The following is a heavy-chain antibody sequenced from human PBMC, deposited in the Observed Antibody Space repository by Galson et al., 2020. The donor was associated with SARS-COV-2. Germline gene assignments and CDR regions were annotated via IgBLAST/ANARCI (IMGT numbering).Heavy chain of an antibody. CDR2: IYYSGST. V-gene: IGHV4-59*12. CDR1: GGSLTSFN. Sequence: SENLSLTSTVPGGSLTSFNWSWIRQPPGKGLEWIGYIYYSGSTNYNPSLKSRVTISVDTSKNQFSLKLTSVTAADTAVYYCARDVIYDISSGNLDYWGQGTLVTVSS. D-gene: IGHD3-22*01. J-gene: IGHJ4*02. CDR3: ARDVIYDISSGNLDY.